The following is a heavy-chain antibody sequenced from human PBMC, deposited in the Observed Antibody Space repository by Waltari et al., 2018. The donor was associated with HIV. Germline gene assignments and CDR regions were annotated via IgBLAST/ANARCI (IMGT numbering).Heavy chain of an antibody. J-gene: IGHJ4*02. CDR1: GYSIRRGYY. V-gene: IGHV4-38-2*02. CDR3: ARDSRREYREVTGGMDY. D-gene: IGHD2-21*02. CDR2: IYHSGST. Sequence: QVQLQESGPGLVKPSETLSLPCTVSGYSIRRGYYWGWLRQPPGKGLEWIGSIYHSGSTYYNPSLKSRVTISVDTSKNQFSLKLSSVTAADTAMYYCARDSRREYREVTGGMDYWGQGTLVTVSS.